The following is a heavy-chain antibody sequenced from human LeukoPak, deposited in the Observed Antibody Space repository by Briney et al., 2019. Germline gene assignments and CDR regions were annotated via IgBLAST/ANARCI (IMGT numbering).Heavy chain of an antibody. CDR2: IYYSGRT. CDR3: ARHRGLGYCSTTSCYHLDWFDP. V-gene: IGHV4-39*01. Sequence: SETLSLTCTVSGGSISSSSYYWGWIRHPPGKGLEWIVCIYYSGRTYYNPSLKSRATISVDTSKNQFSLKQSSVTAADTAVYYCARHRGLGYCSTTSCYHLDWFDPWGQGTLVTVSS. J-gene: IGHJ5*02. CDR1: GGSISSSSYY. D-gene: IGHD2-2*01.